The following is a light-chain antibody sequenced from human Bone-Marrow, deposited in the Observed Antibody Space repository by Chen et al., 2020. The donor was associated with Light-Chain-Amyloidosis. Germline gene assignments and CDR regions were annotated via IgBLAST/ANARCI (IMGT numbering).Light chain of an antibody. CDR3: QVWDRSSDRPV. J-gene: IGLJ3*02. CDR2: DDS. CDR1: NIGSTS. V-gene: IGLV3-21*02. Sequence: SYVLTQPSSVSVAPGQTATIACGGNNIGSTSVHWYQQTPGQAPLLVVYDDSDRPSGIPGRFSGSNSGNPATLTISRVEAGDEADYFCQVWDRSSDRPVFGGGTKLTVL.